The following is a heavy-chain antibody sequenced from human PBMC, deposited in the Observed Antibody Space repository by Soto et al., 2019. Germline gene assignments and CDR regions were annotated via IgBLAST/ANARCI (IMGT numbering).Heavy chain of an antibody. CDR2: IYPGDSDT. D-gene: IGHD1-26*01. Sequence: PGESLKISCKGSGYSFTSYWIGWVRQMPGKGLEWMGIIYPGDSDTRYSPSFQGQVTISADKSISTAYLQWSSLKASDTAMYYCARQSIVGSSFIYGMDVWGQGTTVTVSS. J-gene: IGHJ6*02. CDR3: ARQSIVGSSFIYGMDV. V-gene: IGHV5-51*01. CDR1: GYSFTSYW.